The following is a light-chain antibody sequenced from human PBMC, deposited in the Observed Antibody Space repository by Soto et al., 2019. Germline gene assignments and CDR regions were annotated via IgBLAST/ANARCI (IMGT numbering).Light chain of an antibody. CDR3: QQYNNWPFPSWT. CDR2: GAS. Sequence: EIVMTQSPATLSVSPGERATLSCRASQSVSSNLAWYQQKPGQAPRLLIYGASTRATGIPARFSGSGSGTESTLTISSLQSEDFAVYYCQQYNNWPFPSWTFGQGTKVEIK. J-gene: IGKJ1*01. V-gene: IGKV3-15*01. CDR1: QSVSSN.